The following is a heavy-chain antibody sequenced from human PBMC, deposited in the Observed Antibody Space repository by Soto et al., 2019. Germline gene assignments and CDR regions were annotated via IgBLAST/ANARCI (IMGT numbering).Heavy chain of an antibody. Sequence: QVQLQESGPGLVKPSETLSLTCTVSGGSISSYYWSWIRQPPGKGLEWIGYIYYSGSTNYNPSLKSRVTISVDTSKNQFSLKLSSVTAADTAVYYCARGNWNDDIPGDYWGQGTLVTVSS. CDR3: ARGNWNDDIPGDY. CDR2: IYYSGST. CDR1: GGSISSYY. D-gene: IGHD1-20*01. V-gene: IGHV4-59*01. J-gene: IGHJ4*02.